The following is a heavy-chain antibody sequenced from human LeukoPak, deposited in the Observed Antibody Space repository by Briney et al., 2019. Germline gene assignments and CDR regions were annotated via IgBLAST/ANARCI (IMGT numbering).Heavy chain of an antibody. CDR2: INHSGST. CDR3: ARAGYYDFWSGLNWFVP. Sequence: SETLSLTCAVYGGSFSGYYWSWIRQPPGKGLEWIGEINHSGSTNYNPSLKSRVTISVDTSKNQFSLKLSSVTAADTAVYYCARAGYYDFWSGLNWFVPWGQGTLVTVSS. J-gene: IGHJ5*02. D-gene: IGHD3-3*01. V-gene: IGHV4-34*01. CDR1: GGSFSGYY.